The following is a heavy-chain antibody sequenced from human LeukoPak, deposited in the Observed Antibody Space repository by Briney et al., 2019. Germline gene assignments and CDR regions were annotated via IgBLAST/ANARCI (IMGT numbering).Heavy chain of an antibody. V-gene: IGHV4-34*01. CDR2: INHSGST. CDR3: ARRSRSGPKGKAYYFDY. J-gene: IGHJ4*02. Sequence: SETLSLTCAVYGGSFSGYYWSWIRQPPGKGLEWIGEINHSGSTNYNPSLKSRVTISVDTSKNQFFLKLSSVTAADTAVYYCARRSRSGPKGKAYYFDYWGQGTLVTVSS. D-gene: IGHD5-12*01. CDR1: GGSFSGYY.